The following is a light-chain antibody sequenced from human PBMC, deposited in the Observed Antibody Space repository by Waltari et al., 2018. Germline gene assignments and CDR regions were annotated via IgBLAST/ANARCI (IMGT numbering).Light chain of an antibody. CDR3: SSYAPSSTV. CDR1: SSDIGGYDY. Sequence: QSALTKPASVSGSPGQSLTISCPGTSSDIGGYDYVSWYQQHPGKAAKLMIYDIIKPPSGVSDRFSGSKSGNTASLTISGLQAEDEVDYYCSSYAPSSTVFGGGTKLTVL. J-gene: IGLJ2*01. CDR2: DII. V-gene: IGLV2-14*03.